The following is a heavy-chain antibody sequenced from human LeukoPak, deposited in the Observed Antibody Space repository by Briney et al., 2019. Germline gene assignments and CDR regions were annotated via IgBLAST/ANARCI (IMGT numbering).Heavy chain of an antibody. CDR1: GFIISSYW. V-gene: IGHV3-74*01. Sequence: GGSLRLSCAASGFIISSYWMNWVRQAPGKGLVWVSRIESDGSMINYADYVQGRFTISRDNAKDTMYLQMNSLRAEDIAECYCARDMSRSWYRADYYGMDVWGQGATVTVAS. CDR2: IESDGSMI. J-gene: IGHJ6*02. CDR3: ARDMSRSWYRADYYGMDV. D-gene: IGHD6-13*01.